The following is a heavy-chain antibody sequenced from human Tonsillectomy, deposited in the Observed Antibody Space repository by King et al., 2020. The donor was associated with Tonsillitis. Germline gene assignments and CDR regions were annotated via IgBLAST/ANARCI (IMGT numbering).Heavy chain of an antibody. Sequence: VQLVESGGGVVQPGRSLGLSCEVSGLTFSSHAMHWVRQAPGRGLEWVAAILHDGNNNYYADSVKGRFTISRDNSKNTLYLQMNSLRAEDTAVYYCAKGTRELDYWGQGTLVTVSS. CDR3: AKGTRELDY. V-gene: IGHV3-30*18. J-gene: IGHJ4*02. CDR1: GLTFSSHA. CDR2: ILHDGNNN. D-gene: IGHD5-24*01.